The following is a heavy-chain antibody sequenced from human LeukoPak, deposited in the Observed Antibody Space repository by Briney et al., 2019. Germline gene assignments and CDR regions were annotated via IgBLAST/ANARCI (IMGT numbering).Heavy chain of an antibody. CDR1: GYTFTSYG. J-gene: IGHJ5*02. CDR2: SSAYNGNT. Sequence: ASVKVSCKGSGYTFTSYGISWVRRAPGQGLEWMGWSSAYNGNTNYAQKLQGRVTMTTDTSTSTAYMELRSLRSDDTAVYYCARDPLRWELKWFDPWGQGTLVTVSA. V-gene: IGHV1-18*01. D-gene: IGHD1-26*01. CDR3: ARDPLRWELKWFDP.